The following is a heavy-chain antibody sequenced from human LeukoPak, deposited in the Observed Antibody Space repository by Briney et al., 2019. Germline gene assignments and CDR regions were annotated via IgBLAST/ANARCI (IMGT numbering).Heavy chain of an antibody. J-gene: IGHJ3*02. D-gene: IGHD3-16*01. Sequence: SVKVSCKASGGTFSSYAISWVRQAPGQGLEWMGRIIPILGIANYAQKLQGRVTMTTDTSTSTAYMELRSLRSDDTAVYYCARDRVGGGDPLRGYDAFDIWGQGTMVTVSS. CDR1: GGTFSSYA. CDR3: ARDRVGGGDPLRGYDAFDI. V-gene: IGHV1-69*04. CDR2: IIPILGIA.